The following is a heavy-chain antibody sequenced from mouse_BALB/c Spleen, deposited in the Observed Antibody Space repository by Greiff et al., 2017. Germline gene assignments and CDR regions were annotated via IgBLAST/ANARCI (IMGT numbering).Heavy chain of an antibody. D-gene: IGHD1-1*01. Sequence: EVMLVESGGGLVQPGGSRKLSCAASGFTFSSFGMHWVRQAPEKGLEWVAYISSGSSTIYYADTVKGRFTISRDNPKNTLFLQMTSLRSEDTAMYYCARCPVATYFDYWGQVTTLTVSS. J-gene: IGHJ2*01. CDR3: ARCPVATYFDY. CDR2: ISSGSSTI. CDR1: GFTFSSFG. V-gene: IGHV5-17*02.